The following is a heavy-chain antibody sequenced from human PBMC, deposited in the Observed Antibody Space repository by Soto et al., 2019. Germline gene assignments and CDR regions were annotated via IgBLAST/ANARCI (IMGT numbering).Heavy chain of an antibody. CDR1: GLTFSRYA. J-gene: IGHJ4*02. D-gene: IGHD3-22*01. V-gene: IGHV3-23*01. Sequence: EVQLLESGGGLVQPGGSLRLSCAASGLTFSRYAMTWVRQAPGKGLEWVSAMSGGGETTYYADSVKGRFTISRDTSRNTLYLQMNSLRAEDTAAYYCAKWHTYYYDSRGFSGFDCWGRGTLVTVSS. CDR3: AKWHTYYYDSRGFSGFDC. CDR2: MSGGGETT.